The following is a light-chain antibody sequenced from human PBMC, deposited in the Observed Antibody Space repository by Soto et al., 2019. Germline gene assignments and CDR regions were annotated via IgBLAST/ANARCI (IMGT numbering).Light chain of an antibody. J-gene: IGKJ3*01. V-gene: IGKV3-11*01. CDR2: DAT. CDR1: QSVSSY. CDR3: HQCSNWPLFT. Sequence: EIVLTQSPATLSLSPRERATLSCRASQSVSSYLDWYQQKPGQAPRLLIYDATNRATGIPARFSGIGSGTDFTLTISSLEPEDFAVYYCHQCSNWPLFTFGPGTKVDI.